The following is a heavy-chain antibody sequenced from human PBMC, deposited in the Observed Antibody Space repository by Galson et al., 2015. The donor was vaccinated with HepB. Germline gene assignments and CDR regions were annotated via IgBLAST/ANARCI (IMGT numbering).Heavy chain of an antibody. CDR1: GYTFTSYY. V-gene: IGHV1-46*01. D-gene: IGHD6-19*01. Sequence: SVKVSCKASGYTFTSYYMHWVRQAPGQGLEWMGIINPSGGSTSYAQKFQGRVTMTRDTSTSTVYMELSSLRSEDTAVYYCAGETSKQWHAFDIWGQGTMVTVSS. CDR2: INPSGGST. J-gene: IGHJ3*02. CDR3: AGETSKQWHAFDI.